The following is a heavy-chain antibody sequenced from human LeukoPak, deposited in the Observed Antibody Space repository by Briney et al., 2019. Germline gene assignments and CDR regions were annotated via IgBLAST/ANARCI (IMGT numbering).Heavy chain of an antibody. CDR3: ARDEDSNYYYFDY. V-gene: IGHV3-33*01. D-gene: IGHD4-11*01. CDR2: IWYDGSNK. J-gene: IGHJ4*02. CDR1: GFTFSSNG. Sequence: GRSLRLSCAASGFTFSSNGMHWVGQAPGKGLGWGAVIWYDGSNKYYADSVKGRFTISRDNSKNTLYLQMNSLRAEDTAVYYCARDEDSNYYYFDYWGQGTLVTVSS.